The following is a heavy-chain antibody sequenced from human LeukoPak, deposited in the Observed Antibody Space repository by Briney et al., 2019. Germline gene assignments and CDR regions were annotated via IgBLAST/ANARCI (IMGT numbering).Heavy chain of an antibody. V-gene: IGHV4-31*03. CDR3: ARESSAGNDAFDI. CDR2: IYYSGST. D-gene: IGHD4-23*01. J-gene: IGHJ3*02. CDR1: GGSISSGGYY. Sequence: SETLSLTCTVSGGSISSGGYYWSWIRQHPGKGLEWIGYIYYSGSTYYNPSLKSRVTISVDTSKNQFSLKLSSVTAADTAVYYCARESSAGNDAFDIWGQGTMVTVSS.